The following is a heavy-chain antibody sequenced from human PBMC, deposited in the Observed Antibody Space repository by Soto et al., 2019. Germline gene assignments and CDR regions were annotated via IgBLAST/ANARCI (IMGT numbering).Heavy chain of an antibody. V-gene: IGHV1-46*03. D-gene: IGHD4-17*01. J-gene: IGHJ6*02. Sequence: ASVKVSCKASGYTFTSYYMHWVRQAPGQGLEWMGIINPSGGSTSYAQKFQGRVTMTRDTSTSTVYMELSSLRSEDTAVYYCARSYGDYALWDGMDVWGQGTKVTVSS. CDR3: ARSYGDYALWDGMDV. CDR1: GYTFTSYY. CDR2: INPSGGST.